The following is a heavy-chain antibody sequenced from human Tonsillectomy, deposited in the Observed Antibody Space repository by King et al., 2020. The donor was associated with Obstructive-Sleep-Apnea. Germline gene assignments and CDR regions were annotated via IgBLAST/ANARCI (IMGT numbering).Heavy chain of an antibody. CDR3: AKVSYGGGYRFGYLEY. D-gene: IGHD5-18*01. CDR2: ISGSGGST. CDR1: EFTFSSYG. J-gene: IGHJ4*02. Sequence: VQLVESGGGLVQPGGSLRLSCAASEFTFSSYGISWVRQAPGKGLEWVSAISGSGGSTYYADSVKGRFTISRDNSKNTLYLQMNSLRAEDTAVYYCAKVSYGGGYRFGYLEYWGQGTLVTVSS. V-gene: IGHV3-23*04.